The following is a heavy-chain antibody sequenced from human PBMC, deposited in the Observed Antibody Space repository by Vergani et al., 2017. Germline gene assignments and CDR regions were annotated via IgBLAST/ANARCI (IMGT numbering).Heavy chain of an antibody. CDR3: ARGRRQXDIGATPLGAWFDP. CDR1: GGSFSGYY. Sequence: QVQLQQWGAGLLKPSEPLSLTCAVYGGSFSGYYWSWIRQPPGKGLEWIGEINHSGSTNYNPSLKSRVTISVDTSKNQFSLEVRSVTAADTGVYYCARGRRQXDIGATPLGAWFDPWGQGTLVTVSS. D-gene: IGHD5-12*01. J-gene: IGHJ5*02. CDR2: INHSGST. V-gene: IGHV4-34*01.